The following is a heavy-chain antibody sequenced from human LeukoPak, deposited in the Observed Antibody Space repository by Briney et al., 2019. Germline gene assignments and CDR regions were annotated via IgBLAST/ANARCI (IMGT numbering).Heavy chain of an antibody. Sequence: GGSLRLSCAASGFIFKSYWMSWVRQAPGKGLEWVANIKQDGSEENYVDSVRGRFTISRDNAKKSLYLQMNSLRVEDTAVYYCARGVDYYGSGSGNWFDPWGQGTLVTVSS. J-gene: IGHJ5*02. CDR3: ARGVDYYGSGSGNWFDP. CDR2: IKQDGSEE. D-gene: IGHD3-10*01. CDR1: GFIFKSYW. V-gene: IGHV3-7*01.